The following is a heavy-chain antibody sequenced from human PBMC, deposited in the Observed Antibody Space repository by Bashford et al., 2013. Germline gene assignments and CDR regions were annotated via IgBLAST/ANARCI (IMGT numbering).Heavy chain of an antibody. J-gene: IGHJ3*02. D-gene: IGHD1-26*01. Sequence: VASVKVSCKASGYTFTSYDINWVRQATGQGLEWMGWMNPNSGNTGYAQKFQGRVTMTRNTSISTAYMELSSLRSEDTAVYYCARKGELLTTHAFDIWGQGTMVTVSS. CDR3: ARKGELLTTHAFDI. CDR1: GYTFTSYD. CDR2: MNPNSGNT. V-gene: IGHV1-8*01.